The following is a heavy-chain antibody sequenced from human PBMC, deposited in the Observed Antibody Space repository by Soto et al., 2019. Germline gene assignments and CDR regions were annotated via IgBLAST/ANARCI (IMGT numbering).Heavy chain of an antibody. CDR2: IIPIFGTA. J-gene: IGHJ4*02. V-gene: IGHV1-69*13. CDR3: ARDGVYCTNGVCRYYDDSSGSDY. D-gene: IGHD2-8*01. Sequence: SVKVSCKASGGTFSSYAISWVRQAPGQGLEWMGGIIPIFGTANYAQKFQGRVTITADESTSTAYMELSSLRSEDTAVYYCARDGVYCTNGVCRYYDDSSGSDYWGQ. CDR1: GGTFSSYA.